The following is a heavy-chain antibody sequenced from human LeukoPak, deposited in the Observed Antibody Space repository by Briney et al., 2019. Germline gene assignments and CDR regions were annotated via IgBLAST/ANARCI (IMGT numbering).Heavy chain of an antibody. J-gene: IGHJ4*02. Sequence: ASVKVSCKASGYTFTGCYMHWVRQAPGQGLEWMGWINPNSGGTNYAQKFQGRVTMTRDTSISTAYMELSRLRSDDTAVYYCARAIGYSAPPDYWGQGTLVTVSS. CDR3: ARAIGYSAPPDY. V-gene: IGHV1-2*02. CDR2: INPNSGGT. D-gene: IGHD6-13*01. CDR1: GYTFTGCY.